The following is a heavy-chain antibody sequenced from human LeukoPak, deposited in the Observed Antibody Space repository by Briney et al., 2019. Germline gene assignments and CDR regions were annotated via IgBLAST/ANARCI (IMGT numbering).Heavy chain of an antibody. D-gene: IGHD3-22*01. CDR3: ARGLYYDSSGYYPYYYYYYMDV. CDR1: GGTFTSYA. J-gene: IGHJ6*03. V-gene: IGHV1-69*05. CDR2: IIPIVGTA. Sequence: ASVKVSCKASGGTFTSYAISWVRQAPGQGLEWMGGIIPIVGTANYAQKFQGRVTITTDESTSTAYMELSSLRSEDTAVYYCARGLYYDSSGYYPYYYYYYMDVWGKGTTVT.